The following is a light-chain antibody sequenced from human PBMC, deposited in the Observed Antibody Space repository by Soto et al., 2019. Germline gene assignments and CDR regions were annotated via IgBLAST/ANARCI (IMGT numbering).Light chain of an antibody. Sequence: DIPMTQSPSSLSASVGDRVTITCRASQSISNYLNWYQQKPGKAPKFLIYAASSLQSGVPSRFSGSGSGTDFTLTISSLQPEDFATYYCQQCYSTSYTFGQGTKLEIK. CDR2: AAS. V-gene: IGKV1-39*01. CDR1: QSISNY. J-gene: IGKJ2*01. CDR3: QQCYSTSYT.